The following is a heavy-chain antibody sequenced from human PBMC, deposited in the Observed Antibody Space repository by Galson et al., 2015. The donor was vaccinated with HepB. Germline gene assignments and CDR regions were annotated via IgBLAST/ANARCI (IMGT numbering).Heavy chain of an antibody. J-gene: IGHJ4*02. CDR1: GGSISSGSYY. CDR3: ARGDSSDWYLIDY. Sequence: TLSLTCTVSGGSISSGSYYWSWIRQPAGKGLEWIGRISTSGSTNYNPSLKSRVTMSLDTSKNQFSLKLSSVTAADTAVYYCARGDSSDWYLIDYWGQGTLVIVSS. V-gene: IGHV4-61*02. CDR2: ISTSGST. D-gene: IGHD6-19*01.